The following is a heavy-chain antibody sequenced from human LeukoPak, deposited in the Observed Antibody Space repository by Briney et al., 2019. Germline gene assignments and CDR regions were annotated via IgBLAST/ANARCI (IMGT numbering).Heavy chain of an antibody. CDR3: AKWGDYDVLTGYYVPDY. D-gene: IGHD3-9*01. CDR2: ILGSGGST. V-gene: IGHV3-23*01. Sequence: GVSLRLSCAASGFTFSNYAMSWVRQAPAKGLEWVSAILGSGGSTYYADSVKGRFTVSRDNSKSTLYLQMNSLRAEDTALYYCAKWGDYDVLTGYYVPDYWGQGTLVTVSS. CDR1: GFTFSNYA. J-gene: IGHJ4*02.